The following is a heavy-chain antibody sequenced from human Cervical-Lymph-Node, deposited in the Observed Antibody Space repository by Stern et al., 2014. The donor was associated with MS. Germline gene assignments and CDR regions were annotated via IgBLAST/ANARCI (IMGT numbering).Heavy chain of an antibody. CDR3: ASAMGTSYY. Sequence: QLVQSGTEVKKPGESLKISCKGSGYSFSNYWIGWVRQMPGKGLEWMGMIFPSDSDTRYSPSFQGQVTISADKSVTTAYLQWRSLKASDTAIYYCASAMGTSYYWGQGTLVTVSS. D-gene: IGHD7-27*01. J-gene: IGHJ4*02. CDR1: GYSFSNYW. CDR2: IFPSDSDT. V-gene: IGHV5-51*01.